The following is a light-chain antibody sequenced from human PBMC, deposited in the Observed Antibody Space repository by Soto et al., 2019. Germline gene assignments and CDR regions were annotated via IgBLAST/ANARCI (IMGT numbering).Light chain of an antibody. CDR2: SNN. V-gene: IGLV1-44*01. Sequence: QSVLTQPPSASGTPGQRVTISCSGSSSNIGSNTVNWYQHLPGTAPKLLIYSNNQRPSGVPERFSGSKSGTSASLAISGLQSEDEAEYYCAAWDDRLNVVVFGGGTKLTVL. CDR3: AAWDDRLNVVV. J-gene: IGLJ2*01. CDR1: SSNIGSNT.